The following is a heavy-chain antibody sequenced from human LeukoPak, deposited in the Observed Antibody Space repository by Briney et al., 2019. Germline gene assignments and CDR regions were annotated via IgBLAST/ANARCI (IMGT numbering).Heavy chain of an antibody. Sequence: GGSLRLSCAASGSYASSWVRHVPGKGLQWVSTLSGSGGFAHYADSVKGRFATSSDTSKRTLYLQMNSLTAEDTSIYYYVRVSIVRVAWWFDSWGRGTLVTVSS. D-gene: IGHD3-16*02. CDR1: GSYA. V-gene: IGHV3-23*01. CDR3: VRVSIVRVAWWFDS. J-gene: IGHJ5*01. CDR2: LSGSGGFA.